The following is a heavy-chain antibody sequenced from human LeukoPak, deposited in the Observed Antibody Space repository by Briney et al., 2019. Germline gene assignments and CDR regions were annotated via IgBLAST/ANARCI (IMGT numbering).Heavy chain of an antibody. V-gene: IGHV4-30-4*02. Sequence: PSETLSLTCTVSGGSISSGEYYWSWIRQPRGKGLEWIGYIDYRGSTYYNPCLKSRVTISVDTPQNQFPLKLSSVTAADTAVYYCAREYQSVVRGVHWFDPWGQGTLVTVSS. CDR1: GGSISSGEYY. CDR2: IDYRGST. CDR3: AREYQSVVRGVHWFDP. D-gene: IGHD3-10*01. J-gene: IGHJ5*02.